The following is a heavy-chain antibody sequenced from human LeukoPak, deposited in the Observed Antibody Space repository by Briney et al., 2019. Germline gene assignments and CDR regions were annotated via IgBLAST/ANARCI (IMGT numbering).Heavy chain of an antibody. Sequence: GESLQISCQGSGYSFTSYWIGWVRQMPGKGLEWMGIIYPGDSDTRYSPSFQGQVTISADKSISTAYLQWSSLKASDTAMYYCARHGRIDFWSTPSWGQGTLVAVSS. CDR1: GYSFTSYW. J-gene: IGHJ4*02. CDR2: IYPGDSDT. CDR3: ARHGRIDFWSTPS. V-gene: IGHV5-51*01. D-gene: IGHD3-3*01.